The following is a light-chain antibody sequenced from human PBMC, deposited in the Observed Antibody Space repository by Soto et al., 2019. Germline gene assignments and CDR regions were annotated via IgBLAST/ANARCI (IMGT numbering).Light chain of an antibody. CDR1: QSISSNN. Sequence: VLTQSPGTLSLSPGERATPSCRASQSISSNNLAWYHQKPGQAPRLLIYAASARVTGIPDRFSGSGSGTDFTLTISRLEPEDFAVYYCQHYGSSPPFTFGPGTKVDIK. CDR2: AAS. V-gene: IGKV3-20*01. CDR3: QHYGSSPPFT. J-gene: IGKJ3*01.